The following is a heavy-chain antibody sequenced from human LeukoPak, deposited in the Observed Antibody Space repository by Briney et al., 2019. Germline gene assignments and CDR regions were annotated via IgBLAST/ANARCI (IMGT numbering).Heavy chain of an antibody. D-gene: IGHD6-19*01. CDR1: GFTFDDYP. Sequence: GRSLRLSCAASGFTFDDYPIHWVRQAPGKGLEWVSGISWNSGTIAYADSVKGRFTTSRDNAKNSLYLQMNSLRAEDTAVYYCAREAVAGKWTVGLDYWGQGTLVTVSS. J-gene: IGHJ4*02. CDR3: AREAVAGKWTVGLDY. CDR2: ISWNSGTI. V-gene: IGHV3-9*01.